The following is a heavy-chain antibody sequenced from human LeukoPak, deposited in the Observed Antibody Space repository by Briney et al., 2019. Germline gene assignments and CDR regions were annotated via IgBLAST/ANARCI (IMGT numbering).Heavy chain of an antibody. Sequence: GGSLRLSCAASGFNYSSYTMNWVRQAPGKGLEWVSGISGSGGSTYYADSVKGRFTISRDNSKNTLYVQMNSLRAEDTAVYYCARLYSSTWENYFDYWGQGTLVTVSS. CDR1: GFNYSSYT. CDR3: ARLYSSTWENYFDY. D-gene: IGHD6-13*01. J-gene: IGHJ4*02. V-gene: IGHV3-23*01. CDR2: ISGSGGST.